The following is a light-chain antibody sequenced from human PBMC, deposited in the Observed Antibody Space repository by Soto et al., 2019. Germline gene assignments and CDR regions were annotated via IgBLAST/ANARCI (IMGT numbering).Light chain of an antibody. CDR2: KAS. J-gene: IGKJ5*01. CDR1: QTISSW. CDR3: QQFNSYPIT. V-gene: IGKV1-5*03. Sequence: IQMTQSPSSLSASVGYRVTITCRSSQTISSWLAWYQQKPGKAPKLLIYKASTLKSGVPSRFSGSGSGTEFTLTISSLQPDDFATYYCQQFNSYPITFGQGTRLEIK.